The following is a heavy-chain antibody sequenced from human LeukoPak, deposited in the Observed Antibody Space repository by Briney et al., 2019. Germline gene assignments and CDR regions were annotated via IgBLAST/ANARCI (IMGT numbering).Heavy chain of an antibody. D-gene: IGHD2-2*01. CDR3: AREMVGNIVVVPAATPFDY. V-gene: IGHV1-2*02. CDR2: INPNSGGT. CDR1: GYTFTGYY. Sequence: ASVKVSCKASGYTFTGYYMHWVRQAPGQGLEWMGWINPNSGGTNYAQKFQGRVTMTRDTSSSTAYMEMSRLRSDDTAVYYCAREMVGNIVVVPAATPFDYWGQGTLVTVSS. J-gene: IGHJ4*02.